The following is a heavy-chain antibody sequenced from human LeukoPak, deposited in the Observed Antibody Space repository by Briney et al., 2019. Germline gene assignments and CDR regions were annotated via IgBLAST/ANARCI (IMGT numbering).Heavy chain of an antibody. D-gene: IGHD2-21*02. V-gene: IGHV3-30-3*01. Sequence: GRSLRLSCAASGFTFSSYTIHWVRQPPGKGLEWVAVISFDGSNKYYADSVKGRFTISRDNAQNSMYLQMNSLRVEDTAVYYCTSWGDTTAEYFQRWGQGTLVTVSS. J-gene: IGHJ1*01. CDR1: GFTFSSYT. CDR2: ISFDGSNK. CDR3: TSWGDTTAEYFQR.